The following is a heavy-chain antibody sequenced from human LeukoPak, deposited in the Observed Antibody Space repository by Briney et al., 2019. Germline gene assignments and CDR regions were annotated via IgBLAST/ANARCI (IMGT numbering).Heavy chain of an antibody. CDR1: AGTFIIYA. CDR2: IIPILGIA. J-gene: IGHJ6*02. D-gene: IGHD6-13*01. Sequence: SVTVSCTSSAGTFIIYAISTVRQAPGQGLEWVGGIIPILGIANSSQKFQGRVTITADKSTSTADMELSSLRSEDTAVYYCARARYSLAEADPYFFYYGMDVWGQGTTVTVSS. CDR3: ARARYSLAEADPYFFYYGMDV. V-gene: IGHV1-69*04.